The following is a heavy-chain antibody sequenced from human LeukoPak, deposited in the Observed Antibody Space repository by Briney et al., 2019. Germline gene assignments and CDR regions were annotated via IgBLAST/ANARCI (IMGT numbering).Heavy chain of an antibody. Sequence: SETLSLICTVSGGSISSSSYCWGWIRQPPGKGLEWIGSICYSGSTFYNPSLKSRVTLSVDTSKNQFSLKLSSVTAADTAVYYCAKHCSDGVCFDYWGQGTLVTVSS. J-gene: IGHJ4*02. V-gene: IGHV4-39*01. CDR3: AKHCSDGVCFDY. CDR2: ICYSGST. D-gene: IGHD2-8*01. CDR1: GGSISSSSYC.